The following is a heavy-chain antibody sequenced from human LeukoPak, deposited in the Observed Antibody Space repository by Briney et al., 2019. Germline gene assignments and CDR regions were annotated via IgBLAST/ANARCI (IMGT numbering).Heavy chain of an antibody. CDR1: GFTFSSYW. Sequence: GGSLRLSCAASGFTFSSYWMSWVRQAPGKGLEWVANIKQDGSEKYYVDSVKGRFTISRDNAKNSLYLQMNSLRAEDTAVYYCARVYSRGVVVIRYYFDYWGQGTLVTVSS. D-gene: IGHD3-22*01. CDR3: ARVYSRGVVVIRYYFDY. CDR2: IKQDGSEK. J-gene: IGHJ4*02. V-gene: IGHV3-7*01.